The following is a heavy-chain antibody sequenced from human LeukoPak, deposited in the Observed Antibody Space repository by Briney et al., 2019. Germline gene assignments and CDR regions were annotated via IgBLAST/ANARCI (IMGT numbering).Heavy chain of an antibody. CDR3: TKALGSTCLDY. V-gene: IGHV3-30*18. J-gene: IGHJ4*02. CDR1: GFTFSGYG. D-gene: IGHD6-13*01. CDR2: ISYDGSIK. Sequence: GGSLRLSCAASGFTFSGYGIHWVRQAPGKGLEWVAFISYDGSIKYYVDSVKGRFTISRDNSKNTLYPQVNSLRVEDTAFYYCTKALGSTCLDYWGQGTLVTVSS.